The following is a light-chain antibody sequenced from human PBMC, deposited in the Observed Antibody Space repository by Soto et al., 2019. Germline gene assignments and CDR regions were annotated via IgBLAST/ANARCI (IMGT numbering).Light chain of an antibody. V-gene: IGKV3-20*01. J-gene: IGKJ5*01. CDR3: QQYGSSPFT. CDR1: QTVKKNY. Sequence: EIVLTQSPGTLSLSAGEGATLSCRASQTVKKNYLAWYQQKPGQAPRLLIYGASTRATGVPDRFSGSESGTDFTLSISRLEPEDFVVYYCQQYGSSPFTFGQGTRLEIK. CDR2: GAS.